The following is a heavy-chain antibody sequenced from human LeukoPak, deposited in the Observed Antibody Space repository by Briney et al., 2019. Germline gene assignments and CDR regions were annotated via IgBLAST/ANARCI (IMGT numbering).Heavy chain of an antibody. V-gene: IGHV1-2*02. Sequence: ASVKVSCKTSGYTFTAYYMHWVRQAPGKGLEWMGWINLTSGGTNYAQNLQGRVTMTRDTSITTTYMELSRLTSDDTAVYFCARGNSWYFDYWGQGTLVTVSS. D-gene: IGHD5-24*01. J-gene: IGHJ4*02. CDR3: ARGNSWYFDY. CDR2: INLTSGGT. CDR1: GYTFTAYY.